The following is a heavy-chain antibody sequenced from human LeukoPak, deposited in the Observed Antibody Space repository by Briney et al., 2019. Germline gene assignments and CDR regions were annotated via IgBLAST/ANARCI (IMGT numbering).Heavy chain of an antibody. V-gene: IGHV3-21*04. CDR1: GFPFSSYS. CDR3: AKVTASYYGSGSYYNEPYFDY. Sequence: GGSLRLSCEAFGFPFSSYSMNWVRQAPGKGLEWVSSISSKSSYIEYADSVKGRFTISRDNSKNTLYLQMNSLRAEDTAVYYCAKVTASYYGSGSYYNEPYFDYWGQGTLVTVSS. CDR2: ISSKSSYI. D-gene: IGHD3-10*01. J-gene: IGHJ4*02.